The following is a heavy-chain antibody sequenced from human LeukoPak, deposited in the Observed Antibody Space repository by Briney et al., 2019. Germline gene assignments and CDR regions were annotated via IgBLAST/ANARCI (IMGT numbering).Heavy chain of an antibody. CDR3: ARDQSGSYLYYFDY. CDR2: ISYDGSNK. D-gene: IGHD1-26*01. CDR1: GFTFSSYA. Sequence: PGMSLRLSCAASGFTFSSYAMHWVRQPPGKGLEWVAVISYDGSNKYYADSVKGRFTISRDNSKNTLYLQMNSLRAEDTAVYYCARDQSGSYLYYFDYWGQGTLVTVSS. V-gene: IGHV3-30-3*01. J-gene: IGHJ4*02.